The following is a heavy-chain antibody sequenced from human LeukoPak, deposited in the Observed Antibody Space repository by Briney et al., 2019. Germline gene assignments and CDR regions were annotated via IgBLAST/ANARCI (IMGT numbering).Heavy chain of an antibody. CDR3: ARQYYYYYGMDV. CDR1: GGFISSYY. Sequence: SETLSLTCTVSGGFISSYYWSWIRQPPGKGLEWIGYIYYSGSTNYNPSLKSRVTISVDTSKNQFSLKLSSVTAADTAVYYCARQYYYYYGMDVWGQGTTVTVSS. J-gene: IGHJ6*02. V-gene: IGHV4-59*08. CDR2: IYYSGST.